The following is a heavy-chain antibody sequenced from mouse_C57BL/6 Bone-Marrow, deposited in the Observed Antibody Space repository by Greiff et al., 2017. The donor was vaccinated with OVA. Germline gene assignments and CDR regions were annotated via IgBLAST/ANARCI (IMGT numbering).Heavy chain of an antibody. D-gene: IGHD1-1*01. V-gene: IGHV1-5*01. CDR3: TREYYYGSSYPYYFDY. Sequence: EVQLQESGTVLARPGASVKMSCKTSGYTFTSYWMHWVKQRPGQGLEWIGAIYPGNSDTSYNQKFKGKAKLTAVTSASTAYMELSSLTNEDSAVYYCTREYYYGSSYPYYFDYWGQGTTLTVSS. J-gene: IGHJ2*01. CDR1: GYTFTSYW. CDR2: IYPGNSDT.